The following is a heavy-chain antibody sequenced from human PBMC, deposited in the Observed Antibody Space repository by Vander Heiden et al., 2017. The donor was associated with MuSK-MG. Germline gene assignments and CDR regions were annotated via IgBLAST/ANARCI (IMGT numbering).Heavy chain of an antibody. CDR2: INHSGST. D-gene: IGHD2-15*01. CDR1: GGSFSGYY. Sequence: QVQLQQWGAGLLKPSETLSLTCAVYGGSFSGYYWSWIRQPPGKGLEWIGEINHSGSTNYNPSLKSRVTISGDTSKNQFSLKLSSVTAADTAVYYCARGLGYCSGGSCYFSWFDPWGQGTLVTVSS. CDR3: ARGLGYCSGGSCYFSWFDP. V-gene: IGHV4-34*01. J-gene: IGHJ5*02.